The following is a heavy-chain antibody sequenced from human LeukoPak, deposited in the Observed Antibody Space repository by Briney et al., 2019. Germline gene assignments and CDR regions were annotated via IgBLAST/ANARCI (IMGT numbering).Heavy chain of an antibody. CDR2: IIPIFGTA. CDR3: ARDLRQVDTAMATEYNWFDP. CDR1: GGTFSSYA. V-gene: IGHV1-69*05. J-gene: IGHJ5*02. D-gene: IGHD5-18*01. Sequence: EASVKVSCKASGGTFSSYAISWVRQAPGQGLEWMGRIIPIFGTANYAQKFQGRVTITTGESTSTAYMELSSLRSEDTAVYYCARDLRQVDTAMATEYNWFDPWGQGTLVTVSS.